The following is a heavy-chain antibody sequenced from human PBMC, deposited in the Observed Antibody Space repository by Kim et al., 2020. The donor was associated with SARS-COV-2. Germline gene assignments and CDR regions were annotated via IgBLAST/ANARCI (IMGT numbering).Heavy chain of an antibody. CDR3: ASGLTPGQY. V-gene: IGHV3-74*01. Sequence: GRSTSYADSVKGRFTISRHNAKNTLYLQRNSLRAEDTAVYYCASGLTPGQYWGQGTLVTVSS. J-gene: IGHJ4*02. CDR2: GRST. D-gene: IGHD2-15*01.